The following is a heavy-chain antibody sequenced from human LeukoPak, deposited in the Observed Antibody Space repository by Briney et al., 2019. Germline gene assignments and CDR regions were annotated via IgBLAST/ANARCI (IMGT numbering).Heavy chain of an antibody. D-gene: IGHD6-19*01. CDR3: ARVRYDSGWFDY. J-gene: IGHJ5*01. CDR1: GFTFNAYS. V-gene: IGHV3-48*04. CDR2: VTGSGNSR. Sequence: GGSLRLSCAASGFTFNAYSMTWVRQAPGKGLECIASVTGSGNSRVFADSVKGRFSISRDNAKNSLGLQLNNLSAEDTATYYCARVRYDSGWFDYWGQGTLVTVSS.